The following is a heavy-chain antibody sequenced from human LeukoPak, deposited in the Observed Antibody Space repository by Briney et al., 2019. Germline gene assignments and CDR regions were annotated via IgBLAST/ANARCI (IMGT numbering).Heavy chain of an antibody. J-gene: IGHJ3*02. CDR2: IYPGASDP. V-gene: IGHV5-51*01. CDR3: ARRNTAMNAFDI. Sequence: GESLKISCKGSGYSFTSYWFGWVRQMPGKGLEWMGIIYPGASDPRYSPSFQGQVTISANKSISTAYLQWSSLKASDTAMYYFARRNTAMNAFDIWGQGTMVTVSS. CDR1: GYSFTSYW. D-gene: IGHD5-18*01.